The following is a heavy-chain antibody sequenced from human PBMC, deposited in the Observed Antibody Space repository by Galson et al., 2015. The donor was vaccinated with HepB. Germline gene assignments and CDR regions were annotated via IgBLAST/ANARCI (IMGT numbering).Heavy chain of an antibody. CDR3: AKVSPAHDYGDYWGGGEVDYFDY. D-gene: IGHD4-17*01. V-gene: IGHV3-30*18. Sequence: AVISYDGSNKYYADSVKGRFTISRDNSKNTLSLQMNSLRAEDTAVYYCAKVSPAHDYGDYWGGGEVDYFDYWGQGTLVTVSS. J-gene: IGHJ4*02. CDR2: ISYDGSNK.